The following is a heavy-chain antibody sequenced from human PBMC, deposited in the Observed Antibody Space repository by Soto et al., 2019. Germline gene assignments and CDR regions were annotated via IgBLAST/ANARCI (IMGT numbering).Heavy chain of an antibody. Sequence: EVQLAESGGGLAQPGGSLRLSCAASGFTLGGYAMVWFRQAPGKGLEYVSGISSNGVGTYYANSVQGRFTISRDNSKNTVYLQMGSLRPEDMAVYYCARRARPDFYYMDVWGKGTTVTVSS. V-gene: IGHV3-64*01. CDR1: GFTLGGYA. D-gene: IGHD6-6*01. CDR3: ARRARPDFYYMDV. CDR2: ISSNGVGT. J-gene: IGHJ6*03.